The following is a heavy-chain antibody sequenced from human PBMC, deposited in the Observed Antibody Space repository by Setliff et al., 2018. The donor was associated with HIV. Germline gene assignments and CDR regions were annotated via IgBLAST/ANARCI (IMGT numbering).Heavy chain of an antibody. V-gene: IGHV3-30*19. CDR1: GFTFSSYG. CDR3: ARDATYYNFWSGSYDALDV. CDR2: IWYDGSEK. Sequence: PGGSLRLSCAASGFTFSSYGMHWVRQAPGKGLEWVAVIWYDGSEKYYIESVKGRFTISRDNSKKMLYLQMNSLRAEDTAVYYCARDATYYNFWSGSYDALDVWGPGTMVTVSS. D-gene: IGHD3-3*01. J-gene: IGHJ3*01.